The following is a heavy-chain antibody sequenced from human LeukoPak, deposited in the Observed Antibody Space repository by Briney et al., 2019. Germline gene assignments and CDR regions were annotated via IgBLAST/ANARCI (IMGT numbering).Heavy chain of an antibody. D-gene: IGHD2-21*02. CDR3: ATEGSVVVTASVGYYFDY. CDR2: IYYSGST. J-gene: IGHJ4*02. Sequence: SETLSLTCTVSGGSILSSSYYWGWIRQPPGKGLEWIGSIYYSGSTYYNPSLKSRVTISVDTSKNQFSLKLSSVTAADTAVYYCATEGSVVVTASVGYYFDYWGQGTLVTVSS. CDR1: GGSILSSSYY. V-gene: IGHV4-39*01.